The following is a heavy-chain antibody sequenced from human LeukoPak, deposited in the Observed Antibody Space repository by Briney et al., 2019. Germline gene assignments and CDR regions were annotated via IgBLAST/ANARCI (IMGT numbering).Heavy chain of an antibody. D-gene: IGHD3-10*01. CDR2: IYTSGST. Sequence: LETLSLTCTVSGGFISSYYWSWIRQPAGKGLEWIGRIYTSGSTNYNPSLKSRVTMSVDTSKNQFSLKLNSVTAADTAVYYCARGIRLGYGSGRDWFDPWGQGTLVTVSS. V-gene: IGHV4-4*07. CDR1: GGFISSYY. CDR3: ARGIRLGYGSGRDWFDP. J-gene: IGHJ5*02.